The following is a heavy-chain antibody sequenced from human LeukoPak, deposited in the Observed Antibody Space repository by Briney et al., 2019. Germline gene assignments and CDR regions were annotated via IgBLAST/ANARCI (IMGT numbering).Heavy chain of an antibody. CDR2: IKHDGSEK. D-gene: IGHD3-3*01. CDR1: GFTFSSYA. Sequence: PGGSLRLSCAASGFTFSSYAMSWVRQAPGKGLEWVANIKHDGSEKYYVDSVKGRFTISRDNAKNSLYLQMNSLRAEDTAVYYCARAYYDFWSGSRGYWGQGTLVTVSS. V-gene: IGHV3-7*01. CDR3: ARAYYDFWSGSRGY. J-gene: IGHJ4*02.